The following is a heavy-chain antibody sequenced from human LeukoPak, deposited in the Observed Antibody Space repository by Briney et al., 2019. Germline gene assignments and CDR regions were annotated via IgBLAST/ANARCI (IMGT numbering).Heavy chain of an antibody. CDR3: AKTILNYFDY. J-gene: IGHJ4*02. CDR2: INIDGSST. Sequence: GGSLRLSCAASGFTFSSYWMHWVRQAPGTGLVWVSRINIDGSSTGYADSVKGRFTISRDNAKNTLYLQMNSLRAEETAVYYCAKTILNYFDYWGQGTLVTVSS. D-gene: IGHD1/OR15-1a*01. CDR1: GFTFSSYW. V-gene: IGHV3-74*01.